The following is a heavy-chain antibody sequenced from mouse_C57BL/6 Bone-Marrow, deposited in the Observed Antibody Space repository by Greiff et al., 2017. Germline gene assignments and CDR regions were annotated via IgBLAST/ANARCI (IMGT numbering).Heavy chain of an antibody. CDR1: GYTFTSYW. Sequence: VQLQQPGADLVKPGASVKLSCKASGYTFTSYWMHWVQQSPGQGLEWIGFIHPNSGSTNYNEKFKSKSTLTVDKSSSTAYMQLSSRISEDAAVLYCGRGVGRLLRASFAYWGQGTMVTVSA. CDR3: GRGVGRLLRASFAY. D-gene: IGHD1-1*01. V-gene: IGHV1-64*01. CDR2: IHPNSGST. J-gene: IGHJ3*01.